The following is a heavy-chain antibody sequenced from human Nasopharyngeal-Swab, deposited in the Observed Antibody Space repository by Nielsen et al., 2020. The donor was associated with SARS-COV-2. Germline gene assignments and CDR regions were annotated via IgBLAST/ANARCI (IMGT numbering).Heavy chain of an antibody. CDR3: AKDDFCPACAFDV. D-gene: IGHD2-21*02. V-gene: IGHV3-23*01. Sequence: GESLKISCAASGFDFWKYAMRWVRQAPGKGLEWVSTVSNNDGSLTFYAESVKGRFTISRDTSKNTVSLQMNSLRAEDTAVYYCAKDDFCPACAFDVWGQRTIVTVSS. CDR1: GFDFWKYA. CDR2: VSNNDGSLT. J-gene: IGHJ3*01.